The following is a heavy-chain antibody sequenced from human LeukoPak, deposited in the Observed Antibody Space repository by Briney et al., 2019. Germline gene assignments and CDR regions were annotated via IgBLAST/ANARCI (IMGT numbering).Heavy chain of an antibody. V-gene: IGHV3-53*04. Sequence: GGSLRLSCAASGFTVSSNYMSWVRQAPGKGLEWVSVIYSGGSAYYADSVKGRFTISRHNSKNTLYLQMNSLRAEDTAVYYCARVSYGDYVDYWGQGTLVTVSS. CDR3: ARVSYGDYVDY. CDR2: IYSGGSA. D-gene: IGHD4-17*01. CDR1: GFTVSSNY. J-gene: IGHJ4*02.